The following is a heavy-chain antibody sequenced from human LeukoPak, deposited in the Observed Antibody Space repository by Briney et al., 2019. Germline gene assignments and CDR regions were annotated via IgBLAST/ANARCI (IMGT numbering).Heavy chain of an antibody. CDR2: ISSTSSAI. V-gene: IGHV3-48*04. Sequence: GGSLRLSCAASGFTFSSYSMNWVRQAPGKGLEWLSYISSTSSAIYYADSLRGRFTISRDNAKNSLYLQMDSLRAEDTAVYYCARVIGSYGDSAYWGQGTLVTVSS. CDR3: ARVIGSYGDSAY. J-gene: IGHJ4*02. CDR1: GFTFSSYS. D-gene: IGHD3-16*01.